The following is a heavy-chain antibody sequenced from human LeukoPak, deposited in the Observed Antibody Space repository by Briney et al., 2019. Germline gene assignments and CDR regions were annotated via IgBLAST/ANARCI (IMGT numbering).Heavy chain of an antibody. CDR1: GGTFSSYA. V-gene: IGHV1-69*13. J-gene: IGHJ4*02. Sequence: ASVKVSCKASGGTFSSYAISWVRQAPGQGLEWMGGIIPIFGTANYAQKFQGRVTITADESTGTAYMELSSLRSEDTAVYYCARVGRSSSWRFDCWGQGTLVTVSS. D-gene: IGHD6-13*01. CDR3: ARVGRSSSWRFDC. CDR2: IIPIFGTA.